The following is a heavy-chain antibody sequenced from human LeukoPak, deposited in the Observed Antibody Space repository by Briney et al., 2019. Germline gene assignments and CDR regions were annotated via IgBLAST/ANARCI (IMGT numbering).Heavy chain of an antibody. J-gene: IGHJ5*02. Sequence: GGALRLSRAASGVTLWAPNLKWVRPGPGKGLGGVLSISSGSRYIYYADSVKGRFTISRDNAKDSLYLQMNSLRAEDTAVYYCAKCSGGDCYHSDDHWGQGTLVTVSP. V-gene: IGHV3-21*01. D-gene: IGHD2-21*02. CDR1: GVTLWAPN. CDR3: AKCSGGDCYHSDDH. CDR2: ISSGSRYI.